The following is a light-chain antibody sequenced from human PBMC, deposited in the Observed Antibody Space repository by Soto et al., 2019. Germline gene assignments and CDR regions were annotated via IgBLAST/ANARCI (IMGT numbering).Light chain of an antibody. V-gene: IGKV1-39*01. CDR3: QQSYSPLLFT. CDR1: QSIDSF. J-gene: IGKJ3*01. CDR2: AAS. Sequence: DIQMTQSPSSLSASVGDRVTITCRTDQSIDSFLNWYQQKPGKAPTLLIYAASTLQSGVLSRFSGSGSGTDFTLTISSLQPEDFATYYCQQSYSPLLFTFGPGTKVDIK.